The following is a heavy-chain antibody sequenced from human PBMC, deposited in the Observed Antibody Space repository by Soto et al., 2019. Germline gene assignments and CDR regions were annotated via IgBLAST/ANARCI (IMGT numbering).Heavy chain of an antibody. CDR3: QRVLGYTFEPGKTRYYAMDV. V-gene: IGHV1-69*01. CDR2: LIPVFGSP. Sequence: QVQLVQSGAEVKKPGSSVTVSCKTSGGTFSKDAINWVRQAPGQGLEWMGLLIPVFGSPIYAQKFQGRIRRTADESTSTAFMDLSILRSEDTAVYYCQRVLGYTFEPGKTRYYAMDVWGQGTTVSVSS. J-gene: IGHJ6*02. CDR1: GGTFSKDA. D-gene: IGHD5-18*01.